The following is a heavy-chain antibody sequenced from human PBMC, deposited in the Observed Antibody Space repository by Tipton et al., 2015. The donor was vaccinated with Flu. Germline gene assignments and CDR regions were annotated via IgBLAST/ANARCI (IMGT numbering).Heavy chain of an antibody. Sequence: QMQLVQSGAEVKKPGGSVKVSCKASGYTFTGYYIHWVRQAPGQGLEWMGRIKPDSGGTNHAQKFRGRVTMTRDTSITTVYMELSRLTSDDTAVFYCARSAASTGLGYYYPMDVWGQGTTVTVSS. D-gene: IGHD2-15*01. V-gene: IGHV1-2*06. J-gene: IGHJ6*02. CDR3: ARSAASTGLGYYYPMDV. CDR1: GYTFTGYY. CDR2: IKPDSGGT.